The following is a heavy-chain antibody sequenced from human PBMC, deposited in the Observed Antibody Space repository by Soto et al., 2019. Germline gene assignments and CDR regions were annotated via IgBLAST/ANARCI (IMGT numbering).Heavy chain of an antibody. D-gene: IGHD2-15*01. Sequence: GDSGKVSCRASGYSFAGYEINWGRHATGKGIEWMGWMNPNSGNTGYAQKFQGRVTMTRNTSISTAYMELSSLRSEDTAGYYCARGLVSPAVPDSNYYFAMDSGG. CDR2: MNPNSGNT. CDR3: ARGLVSPAVPDSNYYFAMDS. CDR1: GYSFAGYE. J-gene: IGHJ6*02. V-gene: IGHV1-8*01.